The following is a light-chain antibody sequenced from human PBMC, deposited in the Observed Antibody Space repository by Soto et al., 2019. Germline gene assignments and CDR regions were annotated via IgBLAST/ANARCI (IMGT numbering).Light chain of an antibody. CDR1: SSDVGAYNY. V-gene: IGLV2-11*01. CDR3: CSYTGTYPLYV. J-gene: IGLJ1*01. CDR2: DVS. Sequence: QSVLTQPRSVSGSPGQSVTISCTGTSSDVGAYNYVSWYQQHPGKVHKLMIYDVSKRPSGVPDRFSGSKSGNTASLSISGSQAEDEADYYCCSYTGTYPLYVFGIGTKVTAL.